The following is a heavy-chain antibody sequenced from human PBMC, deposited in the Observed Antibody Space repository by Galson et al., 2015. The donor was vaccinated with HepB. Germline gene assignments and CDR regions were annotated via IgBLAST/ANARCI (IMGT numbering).Heavy chain of an antibody. V-gene: IGHV1-58*01. J-gene: IGHJ6*02. Sequence: SVKVSCKASGFTFTSSAVQWVRQARGQRLEWIGWIVVGSGNTNYAQKFQERVTITRDMSTSTAYMELSSLRSEDTAVYYCAAEKIVVVPAAYMATSYYGMDVWGQGTTVTVSS. CDR3: AAEKIVVVPAAYMATSYYGMDV. CDR2: IVVGSGNT. CDR1: GFTFTSSA. D-gene: IGHD2-2*01.